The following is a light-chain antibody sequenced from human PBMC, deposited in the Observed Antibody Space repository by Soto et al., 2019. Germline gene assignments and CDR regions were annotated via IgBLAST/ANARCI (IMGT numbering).Light chain of an antibody. CDR2: AAS. Sequence: AIRMTQSPSSFSASTGDRVTVTCRASQGISSYLAWYQQKPGKAPKLLIYAASTLQSGVPSRFSGSGSGTEFTLTISYLQSEDFATYYGQQYYSNPRTFGQGTKVEIK. CDR1: QGISSY. J-gene: IGKJ1*01. V-gene: IGKV1-8*01. CDR3: QQYYSNPRT.